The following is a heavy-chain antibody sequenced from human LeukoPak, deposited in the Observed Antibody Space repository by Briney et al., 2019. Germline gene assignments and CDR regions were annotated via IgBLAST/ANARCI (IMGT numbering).Heavy chain of an antibody. CDR3: ARGGATYCDILAVFFDY. V-gene: IGHV4-59*01. CDR2: IYYSGST. CDR1: GGSISSYY. J-gene: IGHJ4*02. D-gene: IGHD3-9*01. Sequence: SETLSLTCTVSGGSISSYYWSWIRQPPGQGLEWIGYIYYSGSTNYNPSLKSRVTISVATSKNQTSLKLTSVTAADTAVYYCARGGATYCDILAVFFDYWGQGTLVGVSS.